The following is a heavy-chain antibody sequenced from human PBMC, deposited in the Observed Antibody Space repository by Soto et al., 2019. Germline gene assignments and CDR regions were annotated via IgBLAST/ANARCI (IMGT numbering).Heavy chain of an antibody. CDR3: ARLPGGYCSSTSCYDLY. D-gene: IGHD2-2*01. V-gene: IGHV3-21*01. Sequence: GGSLRLSCAASGFTFSSYSMNWVRQAPGKGLEWVSSISSSSSYIYYADSVKGRFTISRDNAKNSLYLQMNSLRAEDTAVYYCARLPGGYCSSTSCYDLYWGQGTLVTVSS. CDR1: GFTFSSYS. J-gene: IGHJ4*02. CDR2: ISSSSSYI.